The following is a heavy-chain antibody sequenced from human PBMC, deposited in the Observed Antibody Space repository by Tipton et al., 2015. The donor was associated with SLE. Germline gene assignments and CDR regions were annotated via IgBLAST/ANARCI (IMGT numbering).Heavy chain of an antibody. CDR2: ISSDGKTK. D-gene: IGHD4-17*01. CDR1: GFIFNNYA. J-gene: IGHJ5*02. CDR3: ARAGMTTPNSPVGS. V-gene: IGHV3-30*04. Sequence: SLRLSCAASGFIFNNYALHWVRQAPGKGLEWVAVISSDGKTKFYADSVKGRYTISRDSSKNNLYLQMNSLRNEDTALYYCARAGMTTPNSPVGSWGQGTLVTVSS.